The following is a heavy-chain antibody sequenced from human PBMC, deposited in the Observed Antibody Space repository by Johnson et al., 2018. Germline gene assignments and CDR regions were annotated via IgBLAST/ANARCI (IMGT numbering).Heavy chain of an antibody. CDR2: IKQDGSEK. Sequence: EVQLVESGGGLVQPGGSLRLSCAASGFTFNRYWMSWVRQAPGKGLEWVANIKQDGSEKHYVDSVKGRFTISRDNAKNSLYLQMNSLRAEDTAVYYCARGRHRIMGYYYGMDVWGQGTTVTVAS. J-gene: IGHJ6*02. CDR3: ARGRHRIMGYYYGMDV. CDR1: GFTFNRYW. D-gene: IGHD2/OR15-2a*01. V-gene: IGHV3-7*01.